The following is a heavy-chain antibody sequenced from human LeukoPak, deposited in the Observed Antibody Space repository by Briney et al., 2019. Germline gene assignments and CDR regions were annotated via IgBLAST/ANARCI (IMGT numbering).Heavy chain of an antibody. CDR1: GGSISSGGYY. CDR2: IYYSGST. D-gene: IGHD3-22*01. V-gene: IGHV4-31*03. Sequence: SETLSLTCTVSGGSISSGGYYWSWIRQHPGKGLEWIGYIYYSGSTYYNPSLKSRVTISVDTSKNQFSLKLSSVTAADTAVYYCARTEYYYDSSGYSRYYFDYWGQGTLVTVSS. J-gene: IGHJ4*02. CDR3: ARTEYYYDSSGYSRYYFDY.